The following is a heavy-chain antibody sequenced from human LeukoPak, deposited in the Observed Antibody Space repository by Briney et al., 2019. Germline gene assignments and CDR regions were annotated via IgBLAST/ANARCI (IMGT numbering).Heavy chain of an antibody. V-gene: IGHV4-61*02. CDR3: AREWSL. CDR2: ISSSGTT. CDR1: GGSINSDNYY. J-gene: IGHJ3*01. D-gene: IGHD3-10*01. Sequence: PSETLSLACTVSGGSINSDNYYWHWIRQPAGTGLEWIGRISSSGTTNYNPSLNSRVTISLETSKNQFSLMFNSVPAADTAVYYCAREWSLWGQGTKVTVSS.